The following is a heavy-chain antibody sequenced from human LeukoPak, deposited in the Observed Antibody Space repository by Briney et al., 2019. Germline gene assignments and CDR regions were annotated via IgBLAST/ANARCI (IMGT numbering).Heavy chain of an antibody. J-gene: IGHJ4*02. D-gene: IGHD2-2*01. Sequence: ASVKGSCKASGYTFTSYGISWVRQAPGQGLEWMGWISGDNGSTNYAQKLQGRVTMTTDTSTSTAYMELRSLRSDDSAVYYCAREDTRRGSRGYFDYWGQGTLVTVSS. CDR2: ISGDNGST. CDR3: AREDTRRGSRGYFDY. CDR1: GYTFTSYG. V-gene: IGHV1-18*01.